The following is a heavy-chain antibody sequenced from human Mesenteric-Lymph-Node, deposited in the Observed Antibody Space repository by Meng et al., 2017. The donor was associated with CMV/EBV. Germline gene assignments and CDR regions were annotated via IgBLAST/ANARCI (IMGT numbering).Heavy chain of an antibody. CDR1: GFTFSGYA. CDR3: ARPPYYSSSSGFDY. D-gene: IGHD6-13*01. V-gene: IGHV3-23*03. CDR2: IYSGGSST. Sequence: ASGFTFSGYALSWVRQAPGKGLELVSVIYSGGSSTYYADSVKGRFTISRDNSKNTLYLQMNSLRAEDTAVYYCARPPYYSSSSGFDYWGQGTLVTVSS. J-gene: IGHJ4*02.